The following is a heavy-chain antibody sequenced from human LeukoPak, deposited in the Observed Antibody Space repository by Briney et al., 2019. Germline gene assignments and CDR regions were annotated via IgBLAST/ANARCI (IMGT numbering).Heavy chain of an antibody. Sequence: PGGSLRLSCAASGFTFCNYWMTWVRQAPGKGLEWVANIKQDGSEKNYVDSVKGGFTISRDNAQNSLYLQMNSLRAEDTAVYYCASTATCSFWGQGTMVTVSS. V-gene: IGHV3-7*01. CDR2: IKQDGSEK. CDR1: GFTFCNYW. D-gene: IGHD2-2*01. J-gene: IGHJ3*01. CDR3: ASTATCSF.